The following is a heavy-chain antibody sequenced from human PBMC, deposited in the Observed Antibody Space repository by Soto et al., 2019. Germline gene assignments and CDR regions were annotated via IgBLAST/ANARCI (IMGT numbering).Heavy chain of an antibody. D-gene: IGHD4-17*01. CDR1: GGSISSYY. V-gene: IGHV4-59*01. Sequence: SETLSLTCPVSGGSISSYYWSWIRQPPGKGLEWIGYIYYSGSTNYNPSLKSRVTISVDTSKNQFSLKLSSVTAADTAVYYCARGRGDYAEPYFDYWGQGTLVTVSS. J-gene: IGHJ4*02. CDR2: IYYSGST. CDR3: ARGRGDYAEPYFDY.